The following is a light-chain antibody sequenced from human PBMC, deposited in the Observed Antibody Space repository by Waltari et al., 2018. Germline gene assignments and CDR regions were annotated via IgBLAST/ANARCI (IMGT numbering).Light chain of an antibody. J-gene: IGKJ4*01. Sequence: DVVITQSPLSLPVTLRQPASISCRSSQSLVPSDGNTYLHWFQQRPGQSPRRLIYKVSNRGSGVPDRFSGSGSGTDFTLKISRVEAEDVGIYYCLQHTHWPHTFGGGTKVEIK. CDR2: KVS. V-gene: IGKV2-30*02. CDR1: QSLVPSDGNTY. CDR3: LQHTHWPHT.